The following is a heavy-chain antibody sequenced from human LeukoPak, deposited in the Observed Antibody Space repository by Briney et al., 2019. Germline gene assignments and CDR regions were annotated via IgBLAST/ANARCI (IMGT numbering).Heavy chain of an antibody. V-gene: IGHV3-11*05. J-gene: IGHJ3*02. CDR2: ISSSSSYT. CDR1: GFTFSDYY. Sequence: GGSQRLFCTASGFTFSDYYMSWTRQAPGKGLEWVSYISSSSSYTNYADSVKGRFTISRDNAKNSLYLQMNSLRAEDTAVYYCAREPIQLWLRGAFDIWGQGTMVTVSS. D-gene: IGHD5-18*01. CDR3: AREPIQLWLRGAFDI.